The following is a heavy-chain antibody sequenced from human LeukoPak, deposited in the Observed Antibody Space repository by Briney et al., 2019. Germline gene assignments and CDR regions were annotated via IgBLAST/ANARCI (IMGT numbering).Heavy chain of an antibody. V-gene: IGHV3-23*01. J-gene: IGHJ4*02. CDR1: GFTFSSYA. CDR2: ISGSGGST. CDR3: AKDYYGSGSYTSGLDY. Sequence: PGGSLRLSCAASGFTFSSYAMSWVRQAPGKWLEWVSAISGSGGSTYYADSVKGRFTISRDNSKNTLYLQMNSLRAEDTAVYYCAKDYYGSGSYTSGLDYWGQGTLVTVSS. D-gene: IGHD3-10*01.